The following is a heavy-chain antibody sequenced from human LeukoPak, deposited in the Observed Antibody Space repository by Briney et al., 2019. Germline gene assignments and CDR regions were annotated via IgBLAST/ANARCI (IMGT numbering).Heavy chain of an antibody. Sequence: SETLSLTCSVSGDSINSYYWTWIRQPPGRGLEWIGYVYYSCSTNYNPSLNGRVTISLDTSTIPSSLTLSSVTAAVTAIYYCATYTRHCGGGTCYSIDYWGQGTLVSVSS. CDR2: VYYSCST. J-gene: IGHJ4*02. CDR3: ATYTRHCGGGTCYSIDY. V-gene: IGHV4-59*08. CDR1: GDSINSYY. D-gene: IGHD2-15*01.